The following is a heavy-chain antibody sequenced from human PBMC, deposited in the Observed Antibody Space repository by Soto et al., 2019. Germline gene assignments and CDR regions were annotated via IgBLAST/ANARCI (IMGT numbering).Heavy chain of an antibody. Sequence: QITLKESGPTLVKPTQTLTLTCTVSGFSLSTPGVGVGWIRQPPGEALEWLALIYWDDDKRYSPSLKSRLTITKDTSXXQXVPXMTNMDPVDTATYYCANSGKGLSIYGNEYYYGMDVWGQGTTVTVSS. V-gene: IGHV2-5*02. CDR2: IYWDDDK. J-gene: IGHJ6*02. CDR1: GFSLSTPGVG. D-gene: IGHD4-17*01. CDR3: ANSGKGLSIYGNEYYYGMDV.